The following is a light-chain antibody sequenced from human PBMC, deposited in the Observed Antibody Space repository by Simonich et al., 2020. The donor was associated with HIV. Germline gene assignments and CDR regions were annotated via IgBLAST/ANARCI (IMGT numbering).Light chain of an antibody. Sequence: DIQMTQSPSSLSASVGDRVTITCQASQDISNYLNWYQQKPGKAPKLLIYDASNLETGVPSRFSGSGSVTDFTFTISSLQPEDIATYYCQQYGNLPFTFGPGTKVGIK. CDR1: QDISNY. V-gene: IGKV1-33*01. J-gene: IGKJ3*01. CDR3: QQYGNLPFT. CDR2: DAS.